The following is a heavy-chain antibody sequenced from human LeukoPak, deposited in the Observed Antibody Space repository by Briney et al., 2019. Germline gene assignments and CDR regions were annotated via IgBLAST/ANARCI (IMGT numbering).Heavy chain of an antibody. D-gene: IGHD5-18*01. CDR1: GFTFSTYI. V-gene: IGHV3-21*01. CDR3: ARHLSGVTGYTYGRGIDY. J-gene: IGHJ4*02. Sequence: GGSLRLSCAASGFTFSTYIMNWVRQTPGKGLEWVSSIGTSTSYIYYADSVKGRFTISRDNTKKSLYLQMDSLRAEDMAVYYCARHLSGVTGYTYGRGIDYWGQGTLVTVSS. CDR2: IGTSTSYI.